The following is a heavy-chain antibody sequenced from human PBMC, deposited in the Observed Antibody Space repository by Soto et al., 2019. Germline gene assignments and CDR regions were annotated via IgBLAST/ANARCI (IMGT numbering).Heavy chain of an antibody. CDR2: MNPNSGNG. CDR1: GYAFSNND. CDR3: ARMATSGTLNGCDP. J-gene: IGHJ5*02. V-gene: IGHV1-8*01. Sequence: QVQLVQSGAEVKKPGASVKVSCQASGYAFSNNDISWVRQGTGQGLEWMGWMNPNSGNGGYAQKFQGRVTMTRDTTTSTDYTERSSPTSDDTAIYDCARMATSGTLNGCDPGGQGPRVPVSS.